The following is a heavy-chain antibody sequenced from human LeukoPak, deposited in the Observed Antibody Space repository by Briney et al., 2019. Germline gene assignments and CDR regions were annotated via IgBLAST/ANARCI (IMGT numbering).Heavy chain of an antibody. CDR3: ARVVGAMSPWYFQH. J-gene: IGHJ1*01. Sequence: PSETLSLTCAAYGGSFSGYYWSWIRQPPGKGLEWIGEINHSGSTNYNPSLKSRVTISVDTSKNQFSLKLSSVTAADTAVYYCARVVGAMSPWYFQHWGQGTLVTVSS. D-gene: IGHD1-26*01. V-gene: IGHV4-34*01. CDR2: INHSGST. CDR1: GGSFSGYY.